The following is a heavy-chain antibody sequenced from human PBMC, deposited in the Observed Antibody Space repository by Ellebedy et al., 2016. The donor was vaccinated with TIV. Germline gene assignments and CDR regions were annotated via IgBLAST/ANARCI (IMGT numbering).Heavy chain of an antibody. V-gene: IGHV3-7*03. CDR3: ARGGYGRPFDC. CDR1: GFTFSNYW. CDR2: IKQDGSEK. Sequence: GGSLRLSCAASGFTFSNYWMKWVRQAPGKGLEWVANIKQDGSEKYYVDSMKGRFTISRDNAKNSLFLQMNSLRVEDTAVYFCARGGYGRPFDCWGQGTLVTVSS. J-gene: IGHJ4*02. D-gene: IGHD5-12*01.